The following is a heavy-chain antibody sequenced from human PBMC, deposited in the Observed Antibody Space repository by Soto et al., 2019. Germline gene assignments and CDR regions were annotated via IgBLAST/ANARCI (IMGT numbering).Heavy chain of an antibody. J-gene: IGHJ6*02. CDR1: GFTFSSYS. D-gene: IGHD3-9*01. V-gene: IGHV3-48*02. CDR3: SGLRYFDWPFYGMDV. CDR2: ISSSSSTI. Sequence: VGSLRLSCAASGFTFSSYSMNWVRQAPGKGLEWVSYISSSSSTIYYADSVKGQFTISRDNAKNSLYLQMNSLRDEDTAVYYCSGLRYFDWPFYGMDVWGQGTTVTVSS.